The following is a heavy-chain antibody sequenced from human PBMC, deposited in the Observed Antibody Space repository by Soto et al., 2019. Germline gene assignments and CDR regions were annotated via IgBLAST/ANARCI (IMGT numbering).Heavy chain of an antibody. CDR2: IYYSGST. J-gene: IGHJ4*02. CDR3: ARHGPHLHSGSHYFDL. V-gene: IGHV4-59*08. Sequence: QVQLQESGPGLVKPSETLSLTCTVSGGSVSDLYWTWIRQPPGKGLEWIGFIYYSGSTIYNPSLKSRVPISIDTSQNQFSLKLSSMTAADTAVYYCARHGPHLHSGSHYFDLWGQGTLVTVSS. CDR1: GGSVSDLY. D-gene: IGHD3-10*01.